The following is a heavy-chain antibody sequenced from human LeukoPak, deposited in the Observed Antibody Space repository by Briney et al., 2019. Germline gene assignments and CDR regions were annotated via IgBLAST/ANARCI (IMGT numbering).Heavy chain of an antibody. CDR1: GYTLTGYY. CDR3: ARAGTAARPEY. V-gene: IGHV1-69*06. D-gene: IGHD6-6*01. Sequence: GASVKVSCKASGYTLTGYYMHWVRQAPGQGLEWMGGIIPIFGTANYAQKFQGRVTITADKSTSTAYMELSSLRSEDTAVYYCARAGTAARPEYWGQGTLVTVSS. CDR2: IIPIFGTA. J-gene: IGHJ4*02.